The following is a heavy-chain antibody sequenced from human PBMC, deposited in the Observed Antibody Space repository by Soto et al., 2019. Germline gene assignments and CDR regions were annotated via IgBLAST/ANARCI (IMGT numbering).Heavy chain of an antibody. CDR3: AKDPERGYSYGYPGWGYFDY. CDR1: GFTFSSYA. D-gene: IGHD5-18*01. CDR2: ISGSGGST. Sequence: GGSLRLSCAASGFTFSSYAMSWVRQAPGKGLEWVSAISGSGGSTYYADSVKGRFTISRDNSKNTLYLQMNSLRAEDTAVYYCAKDPERGYSYGYPGWGYFDYWGQGTLVTVSS. V-gene: IGHV3-23*01. J-gene: IGHJ4*02.